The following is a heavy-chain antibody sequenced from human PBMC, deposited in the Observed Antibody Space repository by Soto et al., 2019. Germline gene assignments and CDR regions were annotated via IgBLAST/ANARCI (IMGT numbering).Heavy chain of an antibody. CDR1: GFTFSRYG. CDR2: TWYDGSDK. CDR3: VEDLSSSFDAFDI. J-gene: IGHJ3*02. D-gene: IGHD6-13*01. V-gene: IGHV3-33*06. Sequence: QVQLVESGGGVVQPGRSLRLSCAASGFTFSRYGMHWVRQAPGKGLEWVAVTWYDGSDKYYADSVKGRFTISRDNSKNTLYLQMSSLRAEDTAVYYCVEDLSSSFDAFDIWGQGTMVTVSS.